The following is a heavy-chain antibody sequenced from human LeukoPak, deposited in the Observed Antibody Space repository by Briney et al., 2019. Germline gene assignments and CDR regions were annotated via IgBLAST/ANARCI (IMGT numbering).Heavy chain of an antibody. CDR1: GFTFSRYW. Sequence: GGALRLSCAASGFTFSRYWMHWGRQAPGKEVMWGSPINRDRTSTSFVHSVKCPFTISTDNAKNTLSLQMNSLRAEDTAVYYCARVTAFYPNDAFDIWGQGTMVTVSS. CDR2: INRDRTST. CDR3: ARVTAFYPNDAFDI. V-gene: IGHV3-74*01. D-gene: IGHD2/OR15-2a*01. J-gene: IGHJ3*02.